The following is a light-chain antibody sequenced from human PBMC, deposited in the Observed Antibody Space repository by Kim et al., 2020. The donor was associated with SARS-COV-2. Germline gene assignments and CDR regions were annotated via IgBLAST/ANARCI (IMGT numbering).Light chain of an antibody. CDR1: QRGSNNY. CDR2: GAS. J-gene: IGKJ1*01. CDR3: HQYGSSSRT. Sequence: CQGERAALSCRASQRGSNNYVAWYQQKPGQAPRLVIYGASSRATGMPDRFSVSGSGTDFTLTISRLEPEDFAVYYCHQYGSSSRTFGQGTKVDIK. V-gene: IGKV3-20*01.